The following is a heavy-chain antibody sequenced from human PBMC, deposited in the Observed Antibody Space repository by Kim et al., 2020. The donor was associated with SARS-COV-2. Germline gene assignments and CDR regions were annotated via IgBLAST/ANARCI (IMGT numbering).Heavy chain of an antibody. J-gene: IGHJ4*02. CDR3: ASAEGDIVATAVDY. D-gene: IGHD5-12*01. CDR2: IYYSGST. Sequence: SETLSLTCTVSGGSISSYYWSWIRQPPGKGLEWIGYIYYSGSTNYNPSLKSRVTISVDTSKNQFSLKLSSVTAADTAVYYCASAEGDIVATAVDYGGQGT. V-gene: IGHV4-59*13. CDR1: GGSISSYY.